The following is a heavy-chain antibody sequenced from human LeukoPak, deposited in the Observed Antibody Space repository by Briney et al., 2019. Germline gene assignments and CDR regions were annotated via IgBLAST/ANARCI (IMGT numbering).Heavy chain of an antibody. Sequence: PETLSLTCTVSGDSVSSGYWTWIRQSPGKGLEWIGYISDSGVTDYNPSLKSRLTISVDSTNNKFSLNLHSVTAADTAVYYCAGRGHRYSRDWGQGILVTVSS. D-gene: IGHD2-15*01. CDR2: ISDSGVT. V-gene: IGHV4-4*09. J-gene: IGHJ1*01. CDR3: AGRGHRYSRD. CDR1: GDSVSSGY.